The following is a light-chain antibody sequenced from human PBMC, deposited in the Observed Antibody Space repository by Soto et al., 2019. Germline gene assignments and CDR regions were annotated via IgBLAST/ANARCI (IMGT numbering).Light chain of an antibody. CDR2: EVS. Sequence: QSALTHPASVSRSPGHSITISFTGTSSYVAGYDYVSWYQLHPGKAPKLMVFEVSNRPSGVSYRFSGSKSGKTASLTISGLQAEDEADYFCSSYSISTAYLFGTGTKVPAL. CDR3: SSYSISTAYL. J-gene: IGLJ1*01. V-gene: IGLV2-14*01. CDR1: SSYVAGYDY.